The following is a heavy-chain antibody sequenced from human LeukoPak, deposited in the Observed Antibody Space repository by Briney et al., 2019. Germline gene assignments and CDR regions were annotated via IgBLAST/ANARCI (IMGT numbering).Heavy chain of an antibody. D-gene: IGHD2-2*01. CDR1: GGSISSGGYS. V-gene: IGHV4-30-2*01. CDR2: IYHSGST. J-gene: IGHJ5*02. Sequence: SETLSLTCAVSGGSISSGGYSWSWIRQPPGKGLEWIGYIYHSGSTYYNPSLKSRVTISVDRSKNQFSLKLSSVTAADTAVYYCAREIVVVPDNWFDPWGQGTLVTVSP. CDR3: AREIVVVPDNWFDP.